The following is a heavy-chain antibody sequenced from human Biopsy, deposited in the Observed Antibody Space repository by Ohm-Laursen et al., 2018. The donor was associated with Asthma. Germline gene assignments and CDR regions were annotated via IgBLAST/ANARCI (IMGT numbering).Heavy chain of an antibody. V-gene: IGHV4-39*01. CDR1: GGSMTPTSHY. J-gene: IGHJ6*02. CDR2: ISYGGKT. D-gene: IGHD3-3*01. Sequence: SQTLSLICTVSGGSMTPTSHYWDWIRQAPGKGLEWIGYISYGGKTSYNPSLKNRVTISRDTSKNQFSLRLTSGTAADTAVYFCARRITIFGVVQKDHGMDAWGQGTTVIVSS. CDR3: ARRITIFGVVQKDHGMDA.